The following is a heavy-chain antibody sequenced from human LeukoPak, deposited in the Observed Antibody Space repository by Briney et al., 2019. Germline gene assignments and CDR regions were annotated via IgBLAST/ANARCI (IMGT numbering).Heavy chain of an antibody. J-gene: IGHJ4*02. CDR1: GFTFSNYS. V-gene: IGHV3-48*04. CDR2: ITSSSTV. D-gene: IGHD2-15*01. CDR3: ARDYCSGPKCYFIDY. Sequence: PGGSLRLSCAASGFTFSNYSMNWVRQAPGKGLEWVSYITSSSTVYYAGSVKGRFTISRDNAKNSLFLQMNSLRAEDTAVYYCARDYCSGPKCYFIDYWGQGALVTLSS.